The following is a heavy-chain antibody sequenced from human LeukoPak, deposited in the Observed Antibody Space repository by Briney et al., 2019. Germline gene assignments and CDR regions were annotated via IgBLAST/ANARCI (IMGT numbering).Heavy chain of an antibody. D-gene: IGHD1-26*01. CDR2: ISGGGGST. V-gene: IGHV3-23*01. CDR3: AKGGKWDVTPFDY. Sequence: QPGESLRLSCAASGFTFTSYSMNWVRQAPGKGLEWVSTISGGGGSTYYADSVKGRFTISRDNSKNTLYLQVNSLRAEDTAVYYCAKGGKWDVTPFDYWGQGTLVTVSS. CDR1: GFTFTSYS. J-gene: IGHJ4*02.